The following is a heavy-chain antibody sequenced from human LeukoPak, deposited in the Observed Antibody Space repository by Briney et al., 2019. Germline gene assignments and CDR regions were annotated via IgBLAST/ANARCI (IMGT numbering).Heavy chain of an antibody. CDR3: AKDWHILTGRNCFDP. V-gene: IGHV1-18*01. CDR1: GYTFTSYG. Sequence: ASVKVSCKASGYTFTSYGISWVRQAPGQGLEWMGWVSSYNGDTNYAQKFQGRVTMSTDTSTSTAYMELRSLTFDDTAIYYCAKDWHILTGRNCFDPWGQGTLVTVSS. CDR2: VSSYNGDT. J-gene: IGHJ5*02. D-gene: IGHD3-9*01.